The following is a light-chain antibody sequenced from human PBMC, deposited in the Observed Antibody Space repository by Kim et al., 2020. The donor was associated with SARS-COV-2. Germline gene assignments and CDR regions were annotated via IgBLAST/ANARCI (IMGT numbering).Light chain of an antibody. CDR3: QQSYSTPPT. CDR2: AAS. Sequence: DIQMTQSPSSLSASVGDRVTITCRASQSISSYLNWYQQKPGKAPKPLIYAASSLQSGVPSRFSGSGSETDFTLTISSLQPEDFATYYCQQSYSTPPTFGQGTKLEI. CDR1: QSISSY. J-gene: IGKJ2*01. V-gene: IGKV1-39*01.